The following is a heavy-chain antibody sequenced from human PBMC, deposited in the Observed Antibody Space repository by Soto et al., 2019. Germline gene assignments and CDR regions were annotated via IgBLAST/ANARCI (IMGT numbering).Heavy chain of an antibody. CDR2: IHSDGSYK. CDR1: GLTFSNYW. V-gene: IGHV3-74*01. Sequence: EVQMVASGGGLVQPVGSLSLSCAASGLTFSNYWMYWVRQAPGKLLVCVSRIHSDGSYKNYAYSVRGRFTISRDNAKYTLYRQMNSLRSEDTAVYYCARVLVVYAVGVRKWLRSGTSHYYYCVYLWAQVTTVTVSS. J-gene: IGHJ6*02. D-gene: IGHD5-12*01. CDR3: ARVLVVYAVGVRKWLRSGTSHYYYCVYL.